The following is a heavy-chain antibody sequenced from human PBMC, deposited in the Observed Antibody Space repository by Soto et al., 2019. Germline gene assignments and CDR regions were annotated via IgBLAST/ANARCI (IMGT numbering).Heavy chain of an antibody. Sequence: SVKVSRKASLGTFSSYAIRWVRQARGQGLEWMGGIIPICGTAIYAQKLQGRDTITADKSTSTAYMKLSSLRSEDRAVFYWARTAPAGNHYFYGMDVWGQGTTVTVSS. D-gene: IGHD1-1*01. V-gene: IGHV1-69*06. CDR2: IIPICGTA. CDR1: LGTFSSYA. J-gene: IGHJ6*02. CDR3: ARTAPAGNHYFYGMDV.